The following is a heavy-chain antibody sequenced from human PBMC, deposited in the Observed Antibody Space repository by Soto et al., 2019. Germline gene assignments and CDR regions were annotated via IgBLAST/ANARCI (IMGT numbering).Heavy chain of an antibody. Sequence: GGSLRLSCAASGFTFSSYAMSWVRQAPGKGLEWVSAISGSGGSTYYADSVKGRFTISRDNSKNTLYLQMNSLRAEDTAVYYCAKDRTSGWYDGGLFDYWGQGTLVTVSS. D-gene: IGHD6-19*01. J-gene: IGHJ4*02. CDR1: GFTFSSYA. V-gene: IGHV3-23*01. CDR2: ISGSGGST. CDR3: AKDRTSGWYDGGLFDY.